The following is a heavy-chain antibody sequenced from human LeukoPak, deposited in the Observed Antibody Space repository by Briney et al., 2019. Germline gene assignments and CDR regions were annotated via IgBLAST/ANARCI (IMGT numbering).Heavy chain of an antibody. Sequence: GESLNISCHTSGYSFTTHWIAWVRQKPGKDLEWMAVIYPGDSDIRYSPSFQGHVTISVDKSINTAYLRWNTVQASDTAIYYCARRGVGQLSSTDAFEFWGQGTMVTVSS. CDR2: IYPGDSDI. V-gene: IGHV5-51*01. CDR3: ARRGVGQLSSTDAFEF. D-gene: IGHD3-10*01. J-gene: IGHJ3*01. CDR1: GYSFTTHW.